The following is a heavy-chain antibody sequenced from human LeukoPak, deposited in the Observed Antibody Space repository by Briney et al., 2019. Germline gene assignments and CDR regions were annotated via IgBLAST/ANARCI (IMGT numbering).Heavy chain of an antibody. J-gene: IGHJ4*02. V-gene: IGHV1-18*01. CDR1: GYTFTSYG. CDR3: ARGGDYDFWSGTRGVDY. Sequence: GASVKVSCKASGYTFTSYGISWVRQAPGQGLGWMGWTSAYNGNTNYAQKLQGRVTMTTDTSTSTAYMELRSLRSDDTAVYYCARGGDYDFWSGTRGVDYWGQGTLVTVSS. CDR2: TSAYNGNT. D-gene: IGHD3-3*01.